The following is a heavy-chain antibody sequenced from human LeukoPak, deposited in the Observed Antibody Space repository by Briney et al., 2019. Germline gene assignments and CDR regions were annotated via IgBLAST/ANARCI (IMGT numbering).Heavy chain of an antibody. CDR2: ISSSGSTK. D-gene: IGHD1-26*01. V-gene: IGHV3-48*03. Sequence: GGSLRLSCAASGFTFSSYEMNWVRQAPGKGLEWVSYISSSGSTKYYEDSVKGRITISRDNAKNSLYLQMNSLRAEDTAVYYCASGAQSDYWGQGTLVTVSS. CDR3: ASGAQSDY. CDR1: GFTFSSYE. J-gene: IGHJ4*02.